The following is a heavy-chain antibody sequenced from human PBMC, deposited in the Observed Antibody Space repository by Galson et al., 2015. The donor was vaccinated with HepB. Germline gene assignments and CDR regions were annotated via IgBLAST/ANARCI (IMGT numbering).Heavy chain of an antibody. D-gene: IGHD3-3*01. V-gene: IGHV3-23*01. J-gene: IGHJ6*02. CDR3: ARRRAVKAYDFWSTYVRARGTAHFYALDV. CDR1: GFTFSSRV. Sequence: SLILSSSYSGFTFSSRVLTWARQAPCKGQVSVSSPISSADIIFYVVSVQGRFTISRDSSKTPLLLQLNSLRAEDTAVYYCARRRAVKAYDFWSTYVRARGTAHFYALDVWGQGTTVTVSS. CDR2: PISSADII.